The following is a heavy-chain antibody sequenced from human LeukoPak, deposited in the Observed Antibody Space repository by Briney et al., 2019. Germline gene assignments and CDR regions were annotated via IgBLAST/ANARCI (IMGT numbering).Heavy chain of an antibody. V-gene: IGHV3-7*03. Sequence: PGGSLRLSCLTSGFTFSTNAMSWVRQAPGKGLEWVANIKQDGSEKYYVDSVKGRFTISRDNAKNSLYLQMDSLRAEDTAVYYCARDDAVYWGQGTLVTVSS. CDR1: GFTFSTNA. CDR2: IKQDGSEK. J-gene: IGHJ4*02. CDR3: ARDDAVY.